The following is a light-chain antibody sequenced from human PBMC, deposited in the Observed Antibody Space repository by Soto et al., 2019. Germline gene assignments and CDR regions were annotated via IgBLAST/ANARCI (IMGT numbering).Light chain of an antibody. CDR2: DAS. Sequence: DIQMTQSPSTLSASVGDRVTITCRASQSISSWLAWYQQKPGKAPKLLIYDASSLESGVPSRFSGSGSGTEVPLTISSLHPDDFATYYCQQYNSYEYTFGQGTKLEIK. V-gene: IGKV1-5*01. J-gene: IGKJ2*01. CDR1: QSISSW. CDR3: QQYNSYEYT.